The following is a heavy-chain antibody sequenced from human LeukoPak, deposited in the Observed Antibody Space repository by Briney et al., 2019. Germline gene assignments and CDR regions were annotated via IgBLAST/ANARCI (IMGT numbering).Heavy chain of an antibody. CDR3: AKTNGYFDS. CDR2: INGGGANA. CDR1: GFTFSNYA. J-gene: IGHJ4*02. V-gene: IGHV3-23*01. Sequence: GGSLRLSCAASGFTFSNYAMTWLRQAPGKGLECVSGINGGGANAYYTNSVKGRFTISRDNSKNTLYLQMNSLRAEDTAVYYCAKTNGYFDSWGQGTLVTVSS.